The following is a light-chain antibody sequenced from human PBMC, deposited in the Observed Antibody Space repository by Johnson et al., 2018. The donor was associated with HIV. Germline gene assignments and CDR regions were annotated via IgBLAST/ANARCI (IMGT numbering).Light chain of an antibody. Sequence: QSVLTQPPSVSAAPGQKVTISCSGSSSNIGNHYVSWYQHLPGTAPKLLIYENDKRPSGIPDRFSGSKSGTSATLGITGLKTGVEADYYWGTWDTSPSAGVFVTGTRGTV. CDR2: END. CDR1: SSNIGNHY. CDR3: GTWDTSPSAGV. V-gene: IGLV1-51*02. J-gene: IGLJ1*01.